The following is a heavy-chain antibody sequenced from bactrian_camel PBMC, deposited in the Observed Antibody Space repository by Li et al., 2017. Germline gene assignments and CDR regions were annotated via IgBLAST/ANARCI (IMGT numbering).Heavy chain of an antibody. CDR1: GFGYANSFSSYL. Sequence: VQLVESGGGSVQAGGSLRLSCVASGFGYANSFSSYLLAWFRQAPGKARENVAAIDSDDSTKYADSVRGRFTISRDNAKNTLYLQMNSLEPEDTAMYYCMADRTKNLETMIFGLVYSGPGTQVTVS. J-gene: IGHJ4*01. CDR3: MADRTKNLETMIFGLVY. D-gene: IGHD4*01. CDR2: IDSDDST. V-gene: IGHV3S53*01.